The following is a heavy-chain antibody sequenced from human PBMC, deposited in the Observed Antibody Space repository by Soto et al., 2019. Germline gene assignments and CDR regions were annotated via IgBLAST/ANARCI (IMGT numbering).Heavy chain of an antibody. CDR2: IYYSGST. J-gene: IGHJ4*02. CDR1: GGSISSYY. D-gene: IGHD1-26*01. V-gene: IGHV4-59*01. Sequence: SETLSLTCTVSGGSISSYYWSWIRQPPGKGLEWIGYIYYSGSTNYNPSLKSRVTISVDTSKNQFSLKLSSVTAADTAVYYCARDLVGASDYWGQGTRVTVSS. CDR3: ARDLVGASDY.